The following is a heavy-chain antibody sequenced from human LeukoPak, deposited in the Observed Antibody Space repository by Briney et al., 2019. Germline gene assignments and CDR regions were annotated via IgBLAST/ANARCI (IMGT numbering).Heavy chain of an antibody. CDR1: GCTFTSYW. CDR3: ARHFGRYCSSNSCPFDY. J-gene: IGHJ4*01. Sequence: GESLKISCKGSGCTFTSYWIGWARQMPGEGLEWLGIIYPGDSDTRYSPSFQGQGSNSVDKSATTAYLQWSSLQASDSAMYYCARHFGRYCSSNSCPFDYWGQGTLVTVSS. CDR2: IYPGDSDT. D-gene: IGHD2-2*01. V-gene: IGHV5-51*01.